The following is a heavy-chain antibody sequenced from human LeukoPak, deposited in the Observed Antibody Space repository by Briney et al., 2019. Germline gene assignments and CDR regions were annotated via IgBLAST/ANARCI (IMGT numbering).Heavy chain of an antibody. D-gene: IGHD3-3*01. Sequence: PGGSLRLSCAASGFTFSSYAMSWVRQAPGRGLEWVSAISGSGGSTYYADSVKGRFTISRDNAKNSLYLQMNSLRAEDTAVYYCARDRGCRTIFGVVIRVAPDRGYGMDVWGQGTTVTVSS. CDR1: GFTFSSYA. CDR3: ARDRGCRTIFGVVIRVAPDRGYGMDV. V-gene: IGHV3-23*01. CDR2: ISGSGGST. J-gene: IGHJ6*02.